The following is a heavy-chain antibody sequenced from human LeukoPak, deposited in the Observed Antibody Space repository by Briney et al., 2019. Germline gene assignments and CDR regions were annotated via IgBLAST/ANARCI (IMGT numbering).Heavy chain of an antibody. J-gene: IGHJ4*02. D-gene: IGHD1-26*01. CDR3: ATHQGYSGSYPYFDY. CDR2: IYPADSDT. CDR1: AYSFTTYW. V-gene: IGHV5-51*01. Sequence: GESLKISCKGSAYSFTTYWIGWVRQMPGKGLEWMGIIYPADSDTRYSPSFQGQVTISADNSISTAYLQWSSLKASDTAMYYCATHQGYSGSYPYFDYWGQGTLVTVSS.